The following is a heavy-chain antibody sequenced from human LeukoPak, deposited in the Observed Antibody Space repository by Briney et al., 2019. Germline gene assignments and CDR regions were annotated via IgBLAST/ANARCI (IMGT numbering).Heavy chain of an antibody. V-gene: IGHV4-34*01. CDR1: GGSFSGYY. CDR3: ARGHEYFDPDY. D-gene: IGHD3-9*01. Sequence: PSETLSLTCAVYGGSFSGYYWSWIRQPPGKGLEWIGEINHSGSANYNPSLKSRVTISVDTSKNQFSLKLSSVTAADTAVYYCARGHEYFDPDYWGQGTLITVSS. CDR2: INHSGSA. J-gene: IGHJ4*02.